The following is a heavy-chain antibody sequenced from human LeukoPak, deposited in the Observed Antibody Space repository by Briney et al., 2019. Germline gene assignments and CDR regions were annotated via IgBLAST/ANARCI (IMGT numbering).Heavy chain of an antibody. CDR2: IYYSGST. J-gene: IGHJ4*02. CDR1: GGSISSYY. V-gene: IGHV4-59*01. D-gene: IGHD5-24*01. CDR3: ARGVEMATSFDY. Sequence: PSETLSLTCTVSGGSISSYYWSWIRQPPGKGLEWIGYIYYSGSTNYNPSLKSRVTISVDTSKNQSSLKLSSVTAADTAVYYCARGVEMATSFDYWGQGTLVTVSS.